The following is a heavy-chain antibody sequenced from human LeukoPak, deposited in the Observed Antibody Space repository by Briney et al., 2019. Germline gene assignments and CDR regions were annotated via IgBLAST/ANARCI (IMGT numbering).Heavy chain of an antibody. CDR1: GFTFSSYT. CDR2: ISSSSSYI. Sequence: GGSLRLSCAASGFTFSSYTMNWVRQAPGKGLEWVSSISSSSSYIYYADSVKGRFTISRGNAKNSLYLQMNSLRAEDTAVYYCARDSSGSSPYWGQGTLVTVSS. D-gene: IGHD6-6*01. CDR3: ARDSSGSSPY. J-gene: IGHJ4*02. V-gene: IGHV3-21*01.